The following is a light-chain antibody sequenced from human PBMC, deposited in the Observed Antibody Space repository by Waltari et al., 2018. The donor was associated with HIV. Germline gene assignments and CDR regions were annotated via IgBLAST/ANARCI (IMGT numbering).Light chain of an antibody. Sequence: QSVLPRPPSVSGAPGPRVTIPCTGSRSNIAAGSDVHWYQQLPGTTPKLLIYGNSNRPSGVPDRFSGSKSGTAASLAITGLQAEDEADYYCQSYDSSLSGVVFGGGTKLTVL. CDR2: GNS. CDR1: RSNIAAGSD. CDR3: QSYDSSLSGVV. V-gene: IGLV1-40*01. J-gene: IGLJ2*01.